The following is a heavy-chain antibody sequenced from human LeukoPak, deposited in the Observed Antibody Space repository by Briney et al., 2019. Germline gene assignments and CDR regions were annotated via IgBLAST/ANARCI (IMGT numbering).Heavy chain of an antibody. J-gene: IGHJ5*02. D-gene: IGHD3-10*01. V-gene: IGHV4-31*03. CDR2: IYYSGST. CDR3: ARGYGSGSYFNWFDP. Sequence: PSETLSLTCTVSGGSISSGGYYWGWIRQHPGKGLEWIGYIYYSGSTYYNPSLKSRVTISVDTSKNQCSLKLSSVTAADTAVYYCARGYGSGSYFNWFDPWGQGTLVTVSS. CDR1: GGSISSGGYY.